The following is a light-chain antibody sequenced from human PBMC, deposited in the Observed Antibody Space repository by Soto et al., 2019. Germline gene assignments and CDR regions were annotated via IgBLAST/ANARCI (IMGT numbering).Light chain of an antibody. CDR2: AAS. CDR3: QQSYSTPRT. J-gene: IGKJ4*01. V-gene: IGKV1-39*01. Sequence: SPWSLSASVRNRVTSTCRASQSIGGFLNWYQQKLGKAPKLLIYAASSLQSGVPSRFSGSGSGTDFTLPSSSLQPEDFVTNYCQQSYSTPRTFGGGTKVDIK. CDR1: QSIGGF.